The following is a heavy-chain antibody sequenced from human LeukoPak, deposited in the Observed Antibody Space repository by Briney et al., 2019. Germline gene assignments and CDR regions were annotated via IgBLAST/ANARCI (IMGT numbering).Heavy chain of an antibody. V-gene: IGHV3-30*04. CDR1: GFTFRRYT. Sequence: GGSLRLSCVGSGFTFRRYTMLWVRQAQGKGLEWVAVISNDGSNKYYADTVKGRFTISRDNSNDTLYLRMDSLRAEDTAVYYCARARYCSGGTCYSRFDYWGQGTLVTVSS. CDR3: ARARYCSGGTCYSRFDY. D-gene: IGHD2-15*01. J-gene: IGHJ4*02. CDR2: ISNDGSNK.